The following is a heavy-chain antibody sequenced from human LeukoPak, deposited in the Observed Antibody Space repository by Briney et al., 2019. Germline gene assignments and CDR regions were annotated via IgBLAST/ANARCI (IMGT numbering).Heavy chain of an antibody. Sequence: KSSETLSLTCTVSGGSISSYYWSWIRQPPGKGLEWIGYIYYSGSTNYNPSLKSRVTMSLDMSKNQFFLKLSSVTAADTAVYYCARDSGTTGEVKFDPWGQGTLVTVSS. CDR2: IYYSGST. CDR3: ARDSGTTGEVKFDP. CDR1: GGSISSYY. V-gene: IGHV4-59*12. J-gene: IGHJ5*02. D-gene: IGHD3-10*01.